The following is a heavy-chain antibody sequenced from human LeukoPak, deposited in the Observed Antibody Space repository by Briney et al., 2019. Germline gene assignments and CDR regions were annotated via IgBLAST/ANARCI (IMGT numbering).Heavy chain of an antibody. V-gene: IGHV3-7*02. D-gene: IGHD3-16*02. J-gene: IGHJ4*02. Sequence: VGSPRLSSAPSASTFTRSTMGWVRHGPGEGRGWVSRIRLAGSVTYYEESVKGRFTISRDSAKNLLCLHMNNLREEDTAVYYCVIDRGARWGQRTPATASS. CDR3: VIDRGAR. CDR1: ASTFTRST. CDR2: IRLAGSVT.